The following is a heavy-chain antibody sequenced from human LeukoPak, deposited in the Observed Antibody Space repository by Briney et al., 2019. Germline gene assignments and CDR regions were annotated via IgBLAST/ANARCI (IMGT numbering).Heavy chain of an antibody. Sequence: SETLSLTCTVSGGSISSGGYYWSWIRQPPGKGLEWIGYIYHSGSTYYNPSLKSRVTISVDRSKDQFSLKLNSVTAADTAVYYCARHGSGSGSVRSTADDAFDIWGQGTMVTV. CDR2: IYHSGST. CDR3: ARHGSGSGSVRSTADDAFDI. V-gene: IGHV4-30-2*01. CDR1: GGSISSGGYY. D-gene: IGHD3-10*01. J-gene: IGHJ3*02.